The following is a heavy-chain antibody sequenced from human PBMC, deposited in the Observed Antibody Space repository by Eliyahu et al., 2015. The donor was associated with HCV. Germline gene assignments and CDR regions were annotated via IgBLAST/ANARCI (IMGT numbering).Heavy chain of an antibody. CDR2: ISVSGSTK. J-gene: IGHJ3*02. V-gene: IGHV3-11*01. CDR3: ARGGYPVDAFDI. D-gene: IGHD2-15*01. CDR1: GFTFTDFF. Sequence: QAQLVESGGALVKPGGSLRLSCAACGFTFTDFFMPWIRQAPGKGLEXISXISVSGSTKHYADSVKGRFTISRDDAKNSVYLEMNNLRVEDTAVYYCARGGYPVDAFDIWGPGTGVTVSS.